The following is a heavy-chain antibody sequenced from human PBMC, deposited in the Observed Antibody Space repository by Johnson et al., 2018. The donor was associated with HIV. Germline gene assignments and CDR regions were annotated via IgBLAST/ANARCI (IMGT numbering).Heavy chain of an antibody. CDR2: IKQDGSEK. CDR1: GFTFSNYW. CDR3: ASDPVPAAIRAFDI. J-gene: IGHJ3*02. D-gene: IGHD2-2*01. Sequence: VQLVESGGGLVQPGGSLRLSCAASGFTFSNYWMSWVRQAPGKGLEWVANIKQDGSEKYYVDSVKGRFTISRDNAKNSLYLQMNSLRAEDTAVYYCASDPVPAAIRAFDIWGQGTMVTVSS. V-gene: IGHV3-7*01.